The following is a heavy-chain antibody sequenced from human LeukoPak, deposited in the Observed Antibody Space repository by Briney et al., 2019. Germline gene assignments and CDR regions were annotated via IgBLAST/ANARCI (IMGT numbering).Heavy chain of an antibody. CDR2: IYYSGST. Sequence: SETLSLTCTVSGGSISSYYWGWIRQPPGKGLEWIGYIYYSGSTKYHPSLKSRVAISVDTSKNQFSLKLTSVTAADTAVYYCARLGIGVVPSAMLGDYYFDYWGQGTLVTVSS. V-gene: IGHV4-59*08. CDR1: GGSISSYY. CDR3: ARLGIGVVPSAMLGDYYFDY. J-gene: IGHJ4*02. D-gene: IGHD2-2*01.